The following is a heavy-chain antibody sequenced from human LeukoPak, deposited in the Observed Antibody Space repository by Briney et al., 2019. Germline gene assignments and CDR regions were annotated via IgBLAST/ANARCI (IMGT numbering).Heavy chain of an antibody. V-gene: IGHV3-74*01. CDR2: INEDGSTT. CDR3: VRDLGGRSAH. CDR1: GFTFSSNW. Sequence: GGSLRLSCAASGFTFSSNWMHWVRQAPGKGLVWVSRINEDGSTTNYADSVKGRSTIFRDNAKNTLYLQMNSLRAEDTAVYYCVRDLGGRSAHWGQGPLVTVPS. J-gene: IGHJ4*02. D-gene: IGHD1-26*01.